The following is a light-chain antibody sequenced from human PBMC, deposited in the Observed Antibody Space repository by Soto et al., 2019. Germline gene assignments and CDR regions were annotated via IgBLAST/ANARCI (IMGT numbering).Light chain of an antibody. CDR1: QSVSNNY. CDR2: GAS. J-gene: IGKJ1*01. Sequence: PCTVPLSRGERATLSCRASQSVSNNYLAWYQQKPGQAPRLLIYGASSRATGIPDRFSGSGSGTDFTLTISRLEPEDFAVYYWQQYGSSSWTFGQGTKVDI. V-gene: IGKV3-20*01. CDR3: QQYGSSSWT.